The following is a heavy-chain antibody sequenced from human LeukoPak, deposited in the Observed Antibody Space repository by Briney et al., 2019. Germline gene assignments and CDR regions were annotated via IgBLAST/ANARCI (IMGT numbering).Heavy chain of an antibody. J-gene: IGHJ6*03. Sequence: GGSLRLSCAASGFTFSSYGMHWVRQAPGKGLEWVAVIWYDGSNKYYADSVKGRFTISRDNSKNTLYLQMNSLRAEDTAVYYCAKDGVVIIHHYYRHVWGKAPPVTVSS. CDR1: GFTFSSYG. D-gene: IGHD3-3*01. V-gene: IGHV3-30*02. CDR3: AKDGVVIIHHYYRHV. CDR2: IWYDGSNK.